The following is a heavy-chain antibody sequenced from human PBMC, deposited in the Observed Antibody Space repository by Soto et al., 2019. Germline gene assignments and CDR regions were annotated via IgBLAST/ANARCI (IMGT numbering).Heavy chain of an antibody. Sequence: GEALKISWTGVGYSFTSYWIGWGRQMAGKGLEWMGIIYPGDSDTRYSPSFQGQVTISADKSITTAYLQWSSLKASHTAMYYCARGYCTTTICDPWFDPWGQGTLVTVSS. V-gene: IGHV5-51*01. CDR2: IYPGDSDT. D-gene: IGHD2-2*01. CDR3: ARGYCTTTICDPWFDP. CDR1: GYSFTSYW. J-gene: IGHJ5*02.